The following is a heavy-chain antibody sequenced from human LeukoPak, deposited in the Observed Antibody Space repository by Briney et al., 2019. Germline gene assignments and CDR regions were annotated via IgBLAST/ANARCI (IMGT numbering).Heavy chain of an antibody. CDR2: ISSRGDDT. V-gene: IGHV3-23*01. D-gene: IGHD2-21*02. J-gene: IGHJ4*02. CDR3: AKHRRSTLVTAYFDS. Sequence: GGSLRLSCTASGFTFSTLAMSWVRQAPGKGLEWVSSISSRGDDTSYAGSVKGRFTTSRDNSKNTLYLQLNSLRVDDAAIYYCAKHRRSTLVTAYFDSWGQGTLVTVSP. CDR1: GFTFSTLA.